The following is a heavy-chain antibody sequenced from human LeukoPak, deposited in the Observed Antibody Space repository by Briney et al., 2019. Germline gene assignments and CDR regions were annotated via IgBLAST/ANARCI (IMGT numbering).Heavy chain of an antibody. CDR1: RYTFTGYY. J-gene: IGHJ6*03. V-gene: IGHV1-2*06. CDR3: ARDRDSSGYYYYYMDV. Sequence: GASVKVSCKASRYTFTGYYMHWVRQAPGQGLEWMGRINPNSGGTNYAQKFQGRVTMTRDTSISTAYMELSRLRSDDTAVYYCARDRDSSGYYYYYMDVWGKGTTVTVSS. CDR2: INPNSGGT. D-gene: IGHD3-22*01.